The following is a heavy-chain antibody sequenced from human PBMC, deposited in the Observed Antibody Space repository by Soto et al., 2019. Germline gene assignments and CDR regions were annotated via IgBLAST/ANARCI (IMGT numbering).Heavy chain of an antibody. CDR2: IIPIFGTA. J-gene: IGHJ2*01. D-gene: IGHD4-17*01. CDR1: GGTFSSYA. V-gene: IGHV1-69*01. CDR3: ASGNDYGDEKYWYFDL. Sequence: QVQLVQSGAEVKKPGSSVQVSCKASGGTFSSYAISWVRQAPGQGLEWMGGIIPIFGTANYAQKFQGRVTITADESTSTAYMELSSLRSEDTAVYYCASGNDYGDEKYWYFDLWGRGTLVTVSS.